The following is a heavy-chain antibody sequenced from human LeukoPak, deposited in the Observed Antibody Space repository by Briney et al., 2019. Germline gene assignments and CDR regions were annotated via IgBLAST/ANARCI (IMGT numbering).Heavy chain of an antibody. D-gene: IGHD3-3*01. J-gene: IGHJ4*02. CDR2: IYYSGST. V-gene: IGHV4-59*01. CDR3: ARALDFWSGYPYYFDY. CDR1: GGSISSYY. Sequence: SGTLSLTRTVSGGSISSYYWSWIRQPPGKGLEWIGYIYYSGSTNYNPSLKSRVTISVDTSKNQFSLKLSSVTAADTAVYYCARALDFWSGYPYYFDYWGQGTLVTVSS.